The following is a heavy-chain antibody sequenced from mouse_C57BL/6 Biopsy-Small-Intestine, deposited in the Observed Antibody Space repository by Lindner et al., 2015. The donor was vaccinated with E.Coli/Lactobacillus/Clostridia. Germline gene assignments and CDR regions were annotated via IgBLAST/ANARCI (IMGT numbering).Heavy chain of an antibody. D-gene: IGHD2-2*01. Sequence: VQLQESGPVLVKPGASVKMSCKASGFTFSDYYLNWVKQSHGKSLEWIGTINPDNGGASSNQKFKGRATLTVDKSSSTAYMELNSLTSEDSALYFCAVLGYDFDYWGQGTTLTVSS. CDR1: GFTFSDYY. J-gene: IGHJ2*01. CDR3: AVLGYDFDY. V-gene: IGHV1-19*01. CDR2: INPDNGGA.